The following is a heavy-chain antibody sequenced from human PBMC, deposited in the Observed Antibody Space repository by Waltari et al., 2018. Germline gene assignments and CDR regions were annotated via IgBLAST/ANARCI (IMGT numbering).Heavy chain of an antibody. CDR1: GGSISSHY. V-gene: IGHV4-59*11. J-gene: IGHJ4*02. Sequence: QVQLQESGPGLVKPSETLSLTCTVSGGSISSHYWSWIRQPPGKGLEWLGYIYYSGSTNIYPAPMQEVTISVDTSKTQFSLKLSSVTAADTAVYYWGRGGELSYFDYWGQGTLVTISP. D-gene: IGHD3-16*02. CDR3: GRGGELSYFDY. CDR2: IYYSGST.